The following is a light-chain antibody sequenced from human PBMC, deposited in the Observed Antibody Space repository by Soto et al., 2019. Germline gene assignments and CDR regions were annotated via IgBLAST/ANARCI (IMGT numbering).Light chain of an antibody. Sequence: QSVLTQPASVSGSPGQSITISCTGTSSDVGAYNYVSWYQQYPGKAPQVIIFEVRKRPSGVSNRFSGSKSGDTASLTISGLQAEDEADYYCSSYRSSTTFVFGTGTKVTVL. V-gene: IGLV2-14*01. J-gene: IGLJ1*01. CDR2: EVR. CDR3: SSYRSSTTFV. CDR1: SSDVGAYNY.